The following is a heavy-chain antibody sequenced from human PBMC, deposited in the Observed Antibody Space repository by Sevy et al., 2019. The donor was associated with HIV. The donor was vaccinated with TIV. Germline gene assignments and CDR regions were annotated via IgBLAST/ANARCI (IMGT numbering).Heavy chain of an antibody. V-gene: IGHV5-51*01. CDR1: GYSFTSYW. CDR3: ARLRAIYDYVWGSPRRIPDAFDI. D-gene: IGHD3-16*01. CDR2: IYPGDSDT. J-gene: IGHJ3*02. Sequence: GESLKISCKGSGYSFTSYWIGWVRQMPGKGLEWMGIIYPGDSDTRYSPSFQGQVTISADKSISTAYMQWSSLKASDTAMYYCARLRAIYDYVWGSPRRIPDAFDIWGQGTMVTVSS.